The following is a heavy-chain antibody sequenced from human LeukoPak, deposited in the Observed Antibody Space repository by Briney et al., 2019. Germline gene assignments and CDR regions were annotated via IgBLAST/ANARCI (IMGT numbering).Heavy chain of an antibody. CDR2: IYHSGST. D-gene: IGHD2-2*01. CDR1: GGSISSGGYS. CDR3: AREYCSSTSCYDPHFDY. Sequence: SETLSLTCAVSGGSISSGGYSWSWIRQPPGKGLEWIGYIYHSGSTYYNPSLKSRVTISVDRSKNQFSLKLSSVTAADTAVYYCAREYCSSTSCYDPHFDYWGQGTLATVSS. V-gene: IGHV4-30-2*01. J-gene: IGHJ4*02.